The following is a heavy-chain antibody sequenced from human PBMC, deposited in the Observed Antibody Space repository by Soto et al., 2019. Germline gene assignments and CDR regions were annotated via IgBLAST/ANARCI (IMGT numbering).Heavy chain of an antibody. J-gene: IGHJ5*02. D-gene: IGHD3-10*01. CDR3: VVRRGTRNWVDP. CDR1: GFPFSSYA. Sequence: PGGSLRLSCAASGFPFSSYAMSWVRQAPGKGLEWVSGISGSGAYTYYADSVKGRFTISRDNSKNTLYLQMNSRRADDTAVYYSVVRRGTRNWVDPCAQGILVTVSS. CDR2: ISGSGAYT. V-gene: IGHV3-23*01.